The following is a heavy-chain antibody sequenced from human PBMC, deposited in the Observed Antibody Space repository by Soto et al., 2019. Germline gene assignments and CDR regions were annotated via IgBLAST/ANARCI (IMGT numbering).Heavy chain of an antibody. CDR2: ISGSGGST. CDR1: GFTFSSYA. D-gene: IGHD3-3*01. V-gene: IGHV3-23*01. J-gene: IGHJ4*02. CDR3: AKDRTLYYDFWSGIPFDY. Sequence: EVQLLESGGGLVQPGGSLRLSCAASGFTFSSYAMSWVRQAPGKGLEWVSAISGSGGSTYYADSVKGRFTISRDNSKNTLYLQMNSLRAEDTAVYYCAKDRTLYYDFWSGIPFDYWGQGTLVTVSS.